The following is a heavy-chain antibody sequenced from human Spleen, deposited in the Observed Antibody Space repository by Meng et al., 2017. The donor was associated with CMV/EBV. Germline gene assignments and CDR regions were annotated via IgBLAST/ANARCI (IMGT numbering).Heavy chain of an antibody. D-gene: IGHD4-23*01. Sequence: SVKVSCKASGGTFSNYAMNWLRQAPGQGLEWLGGIIPIFGTANYPQKFQGRVTITTDDSTSTAYMELSSLRSEDTAVYYCARGGNSFSYYGMDVWGQGTTVTVSS. J-gene: IGHJ6*02. V-gene: IGHV1-69*05. CDR3: ARGGNSFSYYGMDV. CDR1: GGTFSNYA. CDR2: IIPIFGTA.